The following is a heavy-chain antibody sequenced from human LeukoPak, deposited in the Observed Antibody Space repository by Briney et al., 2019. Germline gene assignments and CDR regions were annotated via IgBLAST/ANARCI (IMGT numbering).Heavy chain of an antibody. D-gene: IGHD3-16*02. CDR1: GGSISSYY. J-gene: IGHJ3*02. V-gene: IGHV4-59*12. CDR3: ARDRYDYVWGSYRLGAFDI. CDR2: IYYSGST. Sequence: SETLSLTCTVSGGSISSYYWSWIRQPPGKGLEWIGYIYYSGSTNYNPSLKSRVTISVDTSKNQFSLKLSSVTAADTAVYYCARDRYDYVWGSYRLGAFDIWGQGTMVTVSS.